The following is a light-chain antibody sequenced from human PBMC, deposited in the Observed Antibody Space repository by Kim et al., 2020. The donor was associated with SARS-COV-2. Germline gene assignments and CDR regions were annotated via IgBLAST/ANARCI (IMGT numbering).Light chain of an antibody. J-gene: IGKJ2*01. CDR2: DAS. CDR3: QHYAGSPPYT. Sequence: EIVLTQSPGSLSLSPGQRATLSCGASQSVSSNSLAWYQQKPGLAPRLLIYDASTRATGIPDRFTGRGSGTDFTLTISRLEPEDFAVYYCQHYAGSPPYTFGQGTKLEI. V-gene: IGKV3D-20*01. CDR1: QSVSSNS.